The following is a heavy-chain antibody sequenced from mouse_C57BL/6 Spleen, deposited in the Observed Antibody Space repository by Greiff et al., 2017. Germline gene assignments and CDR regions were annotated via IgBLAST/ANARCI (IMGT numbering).Heavy chain of an antibody. Sequence: QVQLQQPGAELVKPGASVKMSCKASGYTFTSYWITWVKQRPGQGLEWIGDIYPGSGSTNYNEKFKSKATLTVDPSSSTAYMQLSSLTSEDSAVYYCARQLRLPYYAMDYWGQGTSVTVSS. CDR2: IYPGSGST. D-gene: IGHD3-2*02. CDR3: ARQLRLPYYAMDY. V-gene: IGHV1-55*01. J-gene: IGHJ4*01. CDR1: GYTFTSYW.